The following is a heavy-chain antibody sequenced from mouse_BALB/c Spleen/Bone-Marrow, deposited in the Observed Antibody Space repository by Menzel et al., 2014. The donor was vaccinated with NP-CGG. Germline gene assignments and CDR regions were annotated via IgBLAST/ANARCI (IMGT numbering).Heavy chain of an antibody. J-gene: IGHJ2*01. CDR1: GYTFTNYW. CDR2: INPSNGRT. V-gene: IGHV1S81*02. CDR3: ARGFDY. Sequence: LVESGAELVKPGASVKLSCKASGYTFTNYWMHWVKQRPGQGLEWIGEINPSNGRTNYNEKFKSKATMTVDKSSSTAYMQHSSLTSEYSAVYYCARGFDYWGQGTTLTVSS.